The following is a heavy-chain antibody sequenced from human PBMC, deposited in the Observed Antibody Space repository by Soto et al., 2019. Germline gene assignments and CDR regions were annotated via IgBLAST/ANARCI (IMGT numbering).Heavy chain of an antibody. Sequence: GGSLRLSCAASGFTFRTYGLHWVRQAPGKGLEWVAGTSYDGSNEYYADSVKGRFTISRDNSKNTLYVEMNSLRAEDTAVYFCAKDPQWLAPGGWLDPWGQGTLVTVSS. D-gene: IGHD6-19*01. J-gene: IGHJ5*02. CDR3: AKDPQWLAPGGWLDP. V-gene: IGHV3-30*18. CDR2: TSYDGSNE. CDR1: GFTFRTYG.